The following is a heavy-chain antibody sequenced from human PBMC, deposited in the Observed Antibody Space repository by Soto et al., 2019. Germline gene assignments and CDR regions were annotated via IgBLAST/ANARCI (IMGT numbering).Heavy chain of an antibody. J-gene: IGHJ3*02. CDR3: AGPAYCRGGSCNFDFDI. CDR2: IIPIFGTA. V-gene: IGHV1-69*01. D-gene: IGHD2-15*01. Sequence: QVQLVQSGAEVKKPGSSVKVSCKASGGTFSSYAISWVRQAPGQGLEWMGGIIPIFGTANYAQKFQGRVTITADESTSTAYMELSSLRSEDTAVYYCAGPAYCRGGSCNFDFDIWGQGTMVTVSS. CDR1: GGTFSSYA.